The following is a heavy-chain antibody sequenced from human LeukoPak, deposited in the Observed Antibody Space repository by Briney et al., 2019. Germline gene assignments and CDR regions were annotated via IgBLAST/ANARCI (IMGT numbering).Heavy chain of an antibody. CDR3: AKGRCSRTICSFEN. CDR1: GFTFSSYE. CDR2: ISSSGSTI. D-gene: IGHD2-2*01. V-gene: IGHV3-48*03. J-gene: IGHJ4*02. Sequence: PGGSLRLSCAASGFTFSSYEMNWVRQAPGKGLEWVSYISSSGSTIYYADSVKGRFTISRDNAKNSLYLQMNSLRAEDTALYYCAKGRCSRTICSFENWGQGTLVTVSS.